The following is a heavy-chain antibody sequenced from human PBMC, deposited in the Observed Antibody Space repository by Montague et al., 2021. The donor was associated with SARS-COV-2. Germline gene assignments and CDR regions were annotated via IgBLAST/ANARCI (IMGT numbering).Heavy chain of an antibody. CDR2: IYYSGTT. CDR1: SGSIISSGYY. Sequence: SETLSLTCSVSSGSIISSGYYWGWIRQPPGKELEWTGNIYYSGTTYYNPSLQSRGTISVDTSKNHLSLRLSSVTAADAAVYFCARGMIRGVATPFDHWGQGSQVTVSS. D-gene: IGHD3-10*01. CDR3: ARGMIRGVATPFDH. J-gene: IGHJ4*02. V-gene: IGHV4-39*02.